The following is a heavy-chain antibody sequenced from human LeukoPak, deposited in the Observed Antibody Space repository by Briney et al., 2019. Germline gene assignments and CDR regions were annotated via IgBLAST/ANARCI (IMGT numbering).Heavy chain of an antibody. Sequence: PGGSLRLSCAASGFTFSSYAMSWVRQAPGKGLEWVSAISGSGGSTYYADSVKGRFTISRDNSKHTLYLQMNSLRAEDTAAYYCAKANRDGYNYYDYWGQGTLVTVSS. CDR3: AKANRDGYNYYDY. CDR2: ISGSGGST. V-gene: IGHV3-23*01. J-gene: IGHJ4*02. D-gene: IGHD5-24*01. CDR1: GFTFSSYA.